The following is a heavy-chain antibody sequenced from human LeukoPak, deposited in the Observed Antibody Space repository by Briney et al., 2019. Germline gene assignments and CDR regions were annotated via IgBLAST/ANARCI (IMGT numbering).Heavy chain of an antibody. V-gene: IGHV5-51*01. J-gene: IGHJ1*01. CDR1: GYSFTSYW. Sequence: GESLKISCQCSGYSFTSYWIGWVRQMPGKGLEWMGIIYPADSDTRYSPSFQGHVTISADKSISTAYLQWDSLKASDTAMYYCARGGDNTYGTGEYWGQGTLVTVSS. CDR3: ARGGDNTYGTGEY. CDR2: IYPADSDT. D-gene: IGHD3-16*01.